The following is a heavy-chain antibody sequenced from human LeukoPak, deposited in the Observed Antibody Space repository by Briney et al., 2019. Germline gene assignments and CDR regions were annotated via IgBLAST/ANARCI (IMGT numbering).Heavy chain of an antibody. Sequence: SETLSLTCTVSGGSISSGGYYWSWIRQHPGKGLEWIGYIYYSGSTYYNPSLKSRVTTSVDTSKNQFSLKLSSVTAADTAVYYCARDLANWGSPDAFDIWGQGTMVTVSS. D-gene: IGHD7-27*01. V-gene: IGHV4-31*03. J-gene: IGHJ3*02. CDR3: ARDLANWGSPDAFDI. CDR1: GGSISSGGYY. CDR2: IYYSGST.